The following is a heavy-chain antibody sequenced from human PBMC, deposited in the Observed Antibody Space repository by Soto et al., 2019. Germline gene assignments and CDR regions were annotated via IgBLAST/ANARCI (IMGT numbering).Heavy chain of an antibody. J-gene: IGHJ4*02. V-gene: IGHV1-69*02. CDR3: ARSPRYCSGGSCYSDY. CDR1: VGTFSSYT. Sequence: QVQLVQSGAEVKKPGSSVKVSCKASVGTFSSYTISWVRQAPGQGLEWMGRIIPILGIANYAQKFQGRVTITADKSTSTAYMELSSLRSEDTAVYYCARSPRYCSGGSCYSDYWGQGTLVTGSS. D-gene: IGHD2-15*01. CDR2: IIPILGIA.